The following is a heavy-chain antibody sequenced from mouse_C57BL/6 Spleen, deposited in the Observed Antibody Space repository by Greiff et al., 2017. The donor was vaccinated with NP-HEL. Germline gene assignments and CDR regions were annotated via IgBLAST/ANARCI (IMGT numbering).Heavy chain of an antibody. CDR2: ISSGGDYI. V-gene: IGHV5-9-1*02. D-gene: IGHD1-1*01. CDR1: GFTFSSYA. J-gene: IGHJ1*03. CDR3: TRDTTVVDWYFDV. Sequence: EVKLVESGAGLVKPGGSLKLSCAASGFTFSSYAMSWVRQTPEKRLEWVAYISSGGDYIYYADTVKGRFTISRDNARNTLYLQMSSLKSEDTATYYCTRDTTVVDWYFDVWGTGTTVTVSS.